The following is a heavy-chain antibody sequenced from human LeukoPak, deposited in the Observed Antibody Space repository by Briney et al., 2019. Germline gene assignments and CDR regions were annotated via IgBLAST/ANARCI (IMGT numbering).Heavy chain of an antibody. D-gene: IGHD3-3*02. J-gene: IGHJ3*02. CDR2: TYYRSKWYN. CDR1: GDSVSSNSVA. Sequence: SQTLSLTCAISGDSVSSNSVAWNWIRQSPSRGLEWLGRTYYRSKWYNAYAVSVKSRITITPDTSKNQFSLQLNSVTPEDTAVYYCARELGSFDIWGQGTKVTVSS. V-gene: IGHV6-1*01. CDR3: ARELGSFDI.